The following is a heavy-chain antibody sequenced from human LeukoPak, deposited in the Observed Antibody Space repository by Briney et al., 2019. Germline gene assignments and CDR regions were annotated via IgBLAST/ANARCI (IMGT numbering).Heavy chain of an antibody. CDR3: ARAKTTVTTGEWFDP. V-gene: IGHV1-2*02. CDR2: INPNSGGT. Sequence: ASVKVSCKASGYTFTSYGISWVRQAPGQGLEWMGWINPNSGGTNYAQKFQGRVTMTRDTSISTAYMELSRLRSDDTAVYYCARAKTTVTTGEWFDPWGQGTLVTVSS. D-gene: IGHD4-17*01. CDR1: GYTFTSYG. J-gene: IGHJ5*02.